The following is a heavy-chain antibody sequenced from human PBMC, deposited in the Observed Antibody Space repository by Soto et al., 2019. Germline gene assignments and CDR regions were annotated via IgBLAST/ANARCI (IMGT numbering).Heavy chain of an antibody. D-gene: IGHD2-2*01. CDR2: IYYSGST. J-gene: IGHJ5*02. V-gene: IGHV4-30-4*01. Sequence: SETLSLTCTVSGGSISSGDYYWSWIRQPPGKGLEWIGYIYYSGSTYYNPSLKSRVTISVDTSKNQFSLKLSSVTAADTAVYYCARSSGIAYQLLPVDPWGQGTLVTVSS. CDR3: ARSSGIAYQLLPVDP. CDR1: GGSISSGDYY.